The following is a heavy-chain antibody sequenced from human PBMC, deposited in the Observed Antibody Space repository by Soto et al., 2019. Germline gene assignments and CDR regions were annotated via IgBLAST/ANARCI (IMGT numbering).Heavy chain of an antibody. CDR2: ISNDGGNK. V-gene: IGHV3-30-3*01. J-gene: IGHJ4*02. Sequence: QVQLVESGGGVVQPGRSLRLTCAASGFTVTDYAMQWVRQAPGKGLEGVALISNDGGNKYYADSVKGRFTISRDISKNTRYLQMNSLRPEDTAVYYCVRDGIVGATTYFDYGGQGTLVTVSS. CDR3: VRDGIVGATTYFDY. CDR1: GFTVTDYA. D-gene: IGHD1-26*01.